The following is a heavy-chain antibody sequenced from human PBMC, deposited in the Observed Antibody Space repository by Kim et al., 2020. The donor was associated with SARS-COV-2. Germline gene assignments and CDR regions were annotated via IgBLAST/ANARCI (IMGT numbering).Heavy chain of an antibody. J-gene: IGHJ4*02. D-gene: IGHD1-26*01. Sequence: ADSVTGRFTISRDKSQNSLYLQMNSLRAEDTALYYGAKDWSGSGFWYFDSWGQGTLVTVSS. V-gene: IGHV3-9*01. CDR3: AKDWSGSGFWYFDS.